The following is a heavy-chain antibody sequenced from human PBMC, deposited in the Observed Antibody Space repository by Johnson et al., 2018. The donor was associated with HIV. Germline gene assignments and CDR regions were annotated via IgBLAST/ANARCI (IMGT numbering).Heavy chain of an antibody. Sequence: QVQLVESGGGVVQPGRSLRLSCAASGFSFSNYAMHWVRQAPGKGLEWVAVISYDGSNKYYADSVKDRFTISRDNSKNTLYLQMNSLRAGDSAVYYCARVGGSWMLDAFDIWGQGTVVTVTS. CDR2: ISYDGSNK. V-gene: IGHV3-30*04. CDR3: ARVGGSWMLDAFDI. CDR1: GFSFSNYA. J-gene: IGHJ3*02. D-gene: IGHD3-16*01.